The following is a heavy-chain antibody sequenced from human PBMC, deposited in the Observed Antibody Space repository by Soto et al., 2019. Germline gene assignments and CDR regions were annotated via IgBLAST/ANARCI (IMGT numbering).Heavy chain of an antibody. J-gene: IGHJ3*01. CDR3: ARVKVPAAVLGAFDV. CDR2: INPLKGDT. Sequence: QAQLVQSGGEMKKAGASVKVSCKASGYTFTTYGITWVRQAPGQGLDWMGWINPLKGDTKSAANFQERVTRTTDTSTRTAYRKLRSLRSDGTTVYYCARVKVPAAVLGAFDVWGQGTLVTVSS. V-gene: IGHV1-18*01. D-gene: IGHD2-2*01. CDR1: GYTFTTYG.